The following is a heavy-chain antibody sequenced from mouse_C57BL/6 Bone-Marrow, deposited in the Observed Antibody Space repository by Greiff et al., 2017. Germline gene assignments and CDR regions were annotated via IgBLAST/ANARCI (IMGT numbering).Heavy chain of an antibody. CDR2: IYPGDGDT. CDR1: GYAFSSYW. D-gene: IGHD1-1*01. V-gene: IGHV1-80*01. Sequence: VQLQQSGAELVKPGASVKISCKASGYAFSSYWMNWVKQRPGKGLEWIGQIYPGDGDTNYNGKFKGKATLTADKSSSTAYMQLSSLTSEDSAVYFCARDYGSSYAMDYWGQGTSGTVSS. CDR3: ARDYGSSYAMDY. J-gene: IGHJ4*01.